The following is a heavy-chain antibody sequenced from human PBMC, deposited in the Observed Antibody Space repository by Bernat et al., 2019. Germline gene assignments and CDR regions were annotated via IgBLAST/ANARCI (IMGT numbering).Heavy chain of an antibody. Sequence: VHLVESGRGLVQPGRSLRLSCAASGFTFSSYAMHWVRQAPGKGLEWVAVISYDGSNKYYADSVKGRFTISRDNSKNTLYLQMNSLRAEDTAVYYCEGDYDYWGQGTLVTVSS. CDR3: EGDYDY. J-gene: IGHJ4*02. CDR2: ISYDGSNK. CDR1: GFTFSSYA. V-gene: IGHV3-30-3*01. D-gene: IGHD4-11*01.